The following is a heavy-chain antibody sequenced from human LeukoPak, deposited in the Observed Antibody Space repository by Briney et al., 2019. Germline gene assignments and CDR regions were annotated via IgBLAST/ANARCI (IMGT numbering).Heavy chain of an antibody. CDR1: GFTFSSYA. Sequence: GGSLRLSCAASGFTFSSYAMSWVRQAPGKGLEWVSAISGSGGSTYYADSVKGRFTIPRDNSKNTLYLQMNSLRAEDTAVYYCAKPPGYCSGGSCYLASWGQGTLVTVSS. CDR3: AKPPGYCSGGSCYLAS. CDR2: ISGSGGST. J-gene: IGHJ4*02. V-gene: IGHV3-23*01. D-gene: IGHD2-15*01.